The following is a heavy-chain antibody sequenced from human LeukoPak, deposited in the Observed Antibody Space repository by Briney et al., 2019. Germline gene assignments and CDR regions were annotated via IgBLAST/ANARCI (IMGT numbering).Heavy chain of an antibody. Sequence: GGSLRLSCAASGFTFSSSAMSWVRQAPGKGLEWVSAISGSGYSTYYADSVKGRFTISRDNSKNTLYLQMNSLRAEDTAVYYCARASGDRGAFDIWGQGTMVTVSS. D-gene: IGHD7-27*01. V-gene: IGHV3-23*01. J-gene: IGHJ3*02. CDR1: GFTFSSSA. CDR2: ISGSGYST. CDR3: ARASGDRGAFDI.